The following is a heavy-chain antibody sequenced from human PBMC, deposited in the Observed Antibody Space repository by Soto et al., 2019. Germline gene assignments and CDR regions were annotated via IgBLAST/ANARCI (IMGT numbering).Heavy chain of an antibody. CDR2: INAGNGNT. J-gene: IGHJ3*02. CDR3: AGYCSGGSCPPGGAFDI. D-gene: IGHD2-15*01. Sequence: ASVKVSCKASGYTFTSYAMHWVRKAPGQRLEWMGWINAGNGNTKYSQKFQGRVTITRDTSTSTAYMELSSLRSEDTAVYYCAGYCSGGSCPPGGAFDIWGQGTMVTVSS. V-gene: IGHV1-3*01. CDR1: GYTFTSYA.